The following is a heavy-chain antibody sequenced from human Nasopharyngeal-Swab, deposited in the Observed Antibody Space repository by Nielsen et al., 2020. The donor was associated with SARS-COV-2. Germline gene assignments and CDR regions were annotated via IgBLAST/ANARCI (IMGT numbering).Heavy chain of an antibody. D-gene: IGHD3-22*01. V-gene: IGHV4-31*02. CDR3: ARGAIDYYDSSGYGD. Sequence: WIRQPPGKGLEWIGYIYYSGSTYYNPSLKSRVTISVDTSKNQFPLKLSSVTAADTAVYYCARGAIDYYDSSGYGDWGQGTLVTVSS. J-gene: IGHJ4*02. CDR2: IYYSGST.